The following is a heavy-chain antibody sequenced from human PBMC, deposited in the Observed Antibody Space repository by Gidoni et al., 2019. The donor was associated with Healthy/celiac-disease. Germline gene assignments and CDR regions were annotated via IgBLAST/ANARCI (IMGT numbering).Heavy chain of an antibody. Sequence: EVQLVESGGGLVQPGGSLRLSCAASGFTFSSSSMNWVRQAPGKGLEWVSYISSSSSTIYYADSVKGRFTISRDNAKNSLYLQMNSLRAEDTAVYYCARDRGSMILVEFNWFDPWGQGTLVTVSS. D-gene: IGHD3-22*01. CDR1: GFTFSSSS. J-gene: IGHJ5*02. CDR2: ISSSSSTI. CDR3: ARDRGSMILVEFNWFDP. V-gene: IGHV3-48*01.